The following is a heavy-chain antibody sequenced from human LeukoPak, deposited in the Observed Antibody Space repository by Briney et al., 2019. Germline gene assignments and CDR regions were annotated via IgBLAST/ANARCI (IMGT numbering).Heavy chain of an antibody. Sequence: PGGSLRLSCAASEFTFSSYWMSWVRQAPGKGLEWVANIKQDGSEKYYVDSVKGRFTISRDNAKNSLYLQMNSLRAEDTAVYYCARDWDYGSGSDYWGQGTLVTVSS. CDR1: EFTFSSYW. J-gene: IGHJ4*02. CDR3: ARDWDYGSGSDY. V-gene: IGHV3-7*01. CDR2: IKQDGSEK. D-gene: IGHD3-10*01.